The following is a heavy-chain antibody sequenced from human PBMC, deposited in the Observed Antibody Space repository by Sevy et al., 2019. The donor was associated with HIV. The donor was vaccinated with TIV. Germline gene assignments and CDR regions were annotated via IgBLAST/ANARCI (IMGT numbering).Heavy chain of an antibody. J-gene: IGHJ4*02. Sequence: GGSLRLSCAASGFTFSSYAMSWVRQAPGKGLEWVSAISGSGGSKYYADSVKGRFTISRDNSKNTLYLQMNSLRAEDMAVDDCAKDGSPPGIAVAGTGGYFDYWGQGTLVTVSS. D-gene: IGHD6-19*01. CDR2: ISGSGGSK. V-gene: IGHV3-23*01. CDR1: GFTFSSYA. CDR3: AKDGSPPGIAVAGTGGYFDY.